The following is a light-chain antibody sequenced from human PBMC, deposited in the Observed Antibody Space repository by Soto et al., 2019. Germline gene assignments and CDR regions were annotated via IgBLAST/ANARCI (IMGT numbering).Light chain of an antibody. Sequence: VLKKYPGTMYLSTGERATLSCRASQSVSSNLAWYQQKPGQAPRLLIYGASTRATGIPARFSGSGSGTEFTLTISSLQSEDFSVYYCQQYNNWPRTFGQGTK. CDR1: QSVSSN. CDR2: GAS. J-gene: IGKJ1*01. CDR3: QQYNNWPRT. V-gene: IGKV3-15*01.